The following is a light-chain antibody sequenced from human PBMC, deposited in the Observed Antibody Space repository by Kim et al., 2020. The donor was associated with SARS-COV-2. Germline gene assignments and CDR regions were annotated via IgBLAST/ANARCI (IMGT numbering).Light chain of an antibody. V-gene: IGKV1-9*01. J-gene: IGKJ1*01. CDR1: QGSRSY. CDR3: QQLDTPAWT. CDR2: AAS. Sequence: ASVGDKVTITCRASQGSRSYVAWYQQKPGKAPKLLIYAASTLHSGVPSRFSGRGSGTDFTLTITNLQPEDCATYYCQQLDTPAWTCGPGTKVDIK.